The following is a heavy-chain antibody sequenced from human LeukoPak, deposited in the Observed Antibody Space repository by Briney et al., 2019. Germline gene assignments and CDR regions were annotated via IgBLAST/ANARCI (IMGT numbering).Heavy chain of an antibody. Sequence: GGSLRLSCAASGFTFSSYGMHWVRQAPGKGLEWVAFIRYDGSNKYYADSVKGRFTISRDNPKNTLYLQMNSLRAEDTAVYYCAKRDTTRGGNLFDPWGQGTLVTVSS. D-gene: IGHD1-26*01. CDR3: AKRDTTRGGNLFDP. CDR1: GFTFSSYG. CDR2: IRYDGSNK. V-gene: IGHV3-30*02. J-gene: IGHJ5*02.